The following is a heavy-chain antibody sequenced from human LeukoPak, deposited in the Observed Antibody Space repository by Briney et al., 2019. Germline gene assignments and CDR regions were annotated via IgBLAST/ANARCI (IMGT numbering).Heavy chain of an antibody. CDR2: IYYSGST. V-gene: IGHV4-39*01. CDR3: ARLKVTAWDYYFDY. J-gene: IGHJ4*02. CDR1: GGSISSNSYY. Sequence: PSETLSLTCTVSGGSISSNSYYWGWIRQPPGKGLEWIGSIYYSGSTYYNPSLKSRVTISVDTSKNQFSLKLSSVTAADTAVHYCARLKVTAWDYYFDYWGQGTLVTVSS. D-gene: IGHD1-26*01.